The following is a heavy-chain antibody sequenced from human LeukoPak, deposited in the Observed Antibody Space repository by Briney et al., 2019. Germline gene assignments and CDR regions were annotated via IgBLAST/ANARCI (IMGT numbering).Heavy chain of an antibody. CDR1: GFTFSDYE. D-gene: IGHD5-12*01. CDR3: AREGRGFADGFDY. V-gene: IGHV3-48*03. J-gene: IGHJ4*02. Sequence: GGSLRLSCAVSGFTFSDYEMNWVRQAPGKGLEWVSYISTSGTTIYYADSVKGRFTISRDNAKNSLYLQMNSLRAEDMAVYYCAREGRGFADGFDYWGQGTLVTVSS. CDR2: ISTSGTTI.